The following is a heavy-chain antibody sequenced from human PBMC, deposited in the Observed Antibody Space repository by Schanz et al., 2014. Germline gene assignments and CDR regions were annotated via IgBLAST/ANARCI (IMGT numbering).Heavy chain of an antibody. Sequence: QVRLVQSGAEVKRPGASVRVSCRAFGYTFTAYYMHWVRQAPGQGLEWMGRINPNSGDTHYAQRFQGRLTMTRDPSIRTAYMELISLRSDDTAVYYCAIAYSSSWYFFDYWGQGTLATVSS. CDR2: INPNSGDT. D-gene: IGHD6-13*01. CDR3: AIAYSSSWYFFDY. V-gene: IGHV1-2*06. CDR1: GYTFTAYY. J-gene: IGHJ4*02.